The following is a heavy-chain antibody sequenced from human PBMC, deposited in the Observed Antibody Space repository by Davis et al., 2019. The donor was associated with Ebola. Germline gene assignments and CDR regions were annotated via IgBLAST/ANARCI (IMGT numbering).Heavy chain of an antibody. V-gene: IGHV1-18*01. CDR3: ARTRYGDYGMDV. Sequence: ASVNVSCKASGYTFTSYGISWVRQAPGQGLEWMGWISAYNGNTNYAQKFQGRVTITADKSTSTAYMELSSLGSEDTAVYYCARTRYGDYGMDVWGQGTTVTVSS. CDR1: GYTFTSYG. D-gene: IGHD3-9*01. CDR2: ISAYNGNT. J-gene: IGHJ6*02.